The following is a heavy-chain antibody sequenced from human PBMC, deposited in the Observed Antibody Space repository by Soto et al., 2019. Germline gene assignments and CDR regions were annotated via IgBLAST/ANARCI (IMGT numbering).Heavy chain of an antibody. CDR1: GGSISSGDYY. V-gene: IGHV4-30-4*01. CDR2: IYHSGST. CDR3: TREQTRSHYFDY. Sequence: QVQLQESGPGLVKPSQSLSLTCTVSGGSISSGDYYWSWIRQPPGQGLEWIGYIYHSGSTYYNPSPKSRLTISVDTPKNQFALKLSSVTAADTAVYYRTREQTRSHYFDYWGQGTLVTVSS. J-gene: IGHJ4*02.